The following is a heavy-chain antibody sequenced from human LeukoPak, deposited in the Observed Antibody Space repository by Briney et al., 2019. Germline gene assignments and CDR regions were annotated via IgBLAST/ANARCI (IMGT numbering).Heavy chain of an antibody. D-gene: IGHD3-10*01. J-gene: IGHJ4*02. Sequence: SETLSLTCAVYGGSFSGYYWSWIRQPPGKGLEWIGEINHSGSTNYNPSLKSRVTISVDTSKNQFSLKLSSVTAADTAVYYCAREGATMVRGVDYWGQGTLGTVSS. CDR2: INHSGST. CDR1: GGSFSGYY. V-gene: IGHV4-34*01. CDR3: AREGATMVRGVDY.